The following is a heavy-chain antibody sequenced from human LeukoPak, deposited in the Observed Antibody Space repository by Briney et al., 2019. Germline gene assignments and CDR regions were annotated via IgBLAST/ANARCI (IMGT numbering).Heavy chain of an antibody. V-gene: IGHV4-39*01. J-gene: IGHJ4*02. CDR1: GGSISSSSYY. CDR2: IYYSGST. D-gene: IGHD3-16*02. Sequence: SETLSLTCTVSGGSISSSSYYWGWIRQPPGKGLEWIGSIYYSGSTYYNPSLKSRVTISVDTSKNQFSLKLSSVTAADTAVYYCATHTSEYDYVWGSYRDWGQGTLVTVSS. CDR3: ATHTSEYDYVWGSYRD.